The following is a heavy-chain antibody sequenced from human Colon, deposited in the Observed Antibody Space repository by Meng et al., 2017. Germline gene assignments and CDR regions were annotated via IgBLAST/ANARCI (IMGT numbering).Heavy chain of an antibody. CDR1: GFTFSDYY. V-gene: IGHV3-11*01. CDR2: MSSSGSTV. J-gene: IGHJ4*02. D-gene: IGHD6-19*01. CDR3: ARDLSGIAVAGADY. Sequence: GGSLRLSCAVSGFTFSDYYMSWIRQAPGKGLEWVSYMSSSGSTVSYADSVKGRFTISRDNANNSLYLRMNSLRAEDTAVYYCARDLSGIAVAGADYWGQGALVTVSS.